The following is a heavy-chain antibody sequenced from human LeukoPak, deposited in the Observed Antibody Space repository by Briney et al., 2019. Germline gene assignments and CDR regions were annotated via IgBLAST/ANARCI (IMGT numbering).Heavy chain of an antibody. Sequence: GGSLRLSCAASGFTFSSYAMSWVRQAPGKGLVWVSRINSDGSSTSYADSVKGRFTISRDNAKNTLYLQMNSLRAEDTAVYYCAKGELWFSFDYWGQGTLVTVSS. CDR1: GFTFSSYA. V-gene: IGHV3-74*01. D-gene: IGHD5-18*01. J-gene: IGHJ4*02. CDR3: AKGELWFSFDY. CDR2: INSDGSST.